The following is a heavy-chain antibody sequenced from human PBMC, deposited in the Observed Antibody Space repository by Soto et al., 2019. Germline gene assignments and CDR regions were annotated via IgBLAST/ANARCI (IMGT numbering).Heavy chain of an antibody. CDR2: IYHSGST. CDR3: ARVPSP. J-gene: IGHJ5*02. V-gene: IGHV4-30-2*01. Sequence: QLQLQASGSGLVKPSQTLSLTCAVSGGSISSGGYSWSWIRQPPGKGLEWIGYIYHSGSTYYNPSLKRRVTISLDRSKNQFSLKLSSVTAADTAVYYCARVPSPWGQGTLVTVSS. CDR1: GGSISSGGYS.